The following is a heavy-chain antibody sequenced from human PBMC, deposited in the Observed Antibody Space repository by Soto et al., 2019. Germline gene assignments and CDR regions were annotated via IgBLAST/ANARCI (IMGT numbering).Heavy chain of an antibody. CDR2: IWSDGNKE. D-gene: IGHD6-19*01. CDR1: GFPFWHYG. CDR3: ARDRNGGWFHMDV. Sequence: QVQLVESGGGVVQPGMSLRLSCVGSGFPFWHYGMHWVRQAPGKGLEWVAVIWSDGNKESYADSVKGRFAISRDNSKDTLYLEINSLRVEDTAVYFWARDRNGGWFHMDVWGQGITVSVSS. J-gene: IGHJ6*02. V-gene: IGHV3-33*01.